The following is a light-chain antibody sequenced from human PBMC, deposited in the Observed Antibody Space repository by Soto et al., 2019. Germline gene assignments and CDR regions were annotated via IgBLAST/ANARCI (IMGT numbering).Light chain of an antibody. CDR1: QSVSSGY. V-gene: IGKV3-20*01. Sequence: EIVLTQSPGTLSLSPRERATLSCRASQSVSSGYLAWYQQKPGQAPRLLIYGASSRATGIPDRFSVSGSGTDFTLTISRLEPEDCAVYYCQVFGSSPAFGQGTKVEIK. CDR2: GAS. CDR3: QVFGSSPA. J-gene: IGKJ1*01.